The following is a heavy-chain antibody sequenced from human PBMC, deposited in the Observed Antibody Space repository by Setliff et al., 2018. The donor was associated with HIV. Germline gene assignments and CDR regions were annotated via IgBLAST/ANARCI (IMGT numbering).Heavy chain of an antibody. Sequence: SATLSLPCAVYGGSFSGYYWSWIRQPPGKGLEWIGEIIHTGSTNYNPSLKSRVTISVDTSKNQFSLRLSSVTAADTAVYYCARGRSCSSSSCYLVYYYYYGKDVWGHGSTVTVSS. J-gene: IGHJ6*02. CDR3: ARGRSCSSSSCYLVYYYYYGKDV. CDR2: IIHTGST. D-gene: IGHD2-2*01. CDR1: GGSFSGYY. V-gene: IGHV4-34*01.